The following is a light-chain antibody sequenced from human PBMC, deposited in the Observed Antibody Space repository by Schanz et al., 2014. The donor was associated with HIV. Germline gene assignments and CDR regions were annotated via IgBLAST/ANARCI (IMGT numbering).Light chain of an antibody. CDR1: QSVNNY. V-gene: IGKV3-20*01. J-gene: IGKJ5*01. Sequence: EIVLTQSPATLSVSPGERATLSCRAGQSVNNYLAWYQQKPGQAPRLLIYGASSRATGIPDRFSGSGSGTDFTLTISRLEPEDFAVYYCQQYGSSPITFGQGTRLEIK. CDR3: QQYGSSPIT. CDR2: GAS.